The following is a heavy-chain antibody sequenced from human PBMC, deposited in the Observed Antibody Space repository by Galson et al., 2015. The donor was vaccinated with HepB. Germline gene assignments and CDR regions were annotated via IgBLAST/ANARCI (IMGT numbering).Heavy chain of an antibody. D-gene: IGHD2-15*01. CDR2: ISSNGGST. Sequence: SLRLSCAASGSTFSSYAMHWVRQAPGKGLEYVSAISSNGGSTYYADSVKGRFTISRDNSKNTLYLQMSSLRAEDTAVYYCVKDGCSGGSCYPFLDYWGQGTLVTVSS. V-gene: IGHV3-64D*06. CDR1: GSTFSSYA. CDR3: VKDGCSGGSCYPFLDY. J-gene: IGHJ4*02.